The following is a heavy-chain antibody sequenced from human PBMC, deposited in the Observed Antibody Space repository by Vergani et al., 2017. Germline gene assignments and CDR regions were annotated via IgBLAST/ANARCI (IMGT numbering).Heavy chain of an antibody. D-gene: IGHD1-1*01. V-gene: IGHV3-30*03. J-gene: IGHJ1*01. CDR2: ISYDGTQK. CDR3: ATKSCGTPGCQRGYFRE. CDR1: GFTSSYYG. Sequence: QVHLVESGGGVVQPGRSLRLSCVVSGFTSSYYGMHWVRQATGKGLEWVAVISYDGTQKYYADSVKGRFTISRDNSKSTLYLQMNSLRTEDTAVYYCATKSCGTPGCQRGYFRERVQGTLAAVSS.